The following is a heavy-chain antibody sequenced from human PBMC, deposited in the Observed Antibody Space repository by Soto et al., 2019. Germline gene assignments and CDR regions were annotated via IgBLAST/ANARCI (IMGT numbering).Heavy chain of an antibody. V-gene: IGHV1-69*13. D-gene: IGHD2-15*01. J-gene: IGHJ6*02. CDR2: IIPIFGTA. CDR1: GGTFSSYA. Sequence: SVKVSCKASGGTFSSYAISWVRQAPGQGLEWMGGIIPIFGTANYAQKFQGRVTITADESTSTAYMELSSLRSEDTAVYYCAAAGAVVAAKVLYYYYGKDVWGQGTTVTFSS. CDR3: AAAGAVVAAKVLYYYYGKDV.